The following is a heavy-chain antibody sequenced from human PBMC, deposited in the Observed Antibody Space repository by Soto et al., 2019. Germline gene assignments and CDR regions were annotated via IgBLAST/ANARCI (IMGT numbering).Heavy chain of an antibody. J-gene: IGHJ4*02. V-gene: IGHV4-31*03. D-gene: IGHD5-18*01. Sequence: PSETLSLTCTVSGGSISSGGYYWSWIRQHPGKGLEWIGYIYYSGSTYYNPSLKSRVTISVDTSKNQFSLKLSSVTAADTAVYYCARAGGPSGSQRIQLWLDYWGQGTLVTVSS. CDR2: IYYSGST. CDR3: ARAGGPSGSQRIQLWLDY. CDR1: GGSISSGGYY.